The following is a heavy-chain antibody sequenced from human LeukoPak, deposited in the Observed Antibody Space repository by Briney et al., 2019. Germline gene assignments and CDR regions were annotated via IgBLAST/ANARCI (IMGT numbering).Heavy chain of an antibody. V-gene: IGHV1-2*06. CDR1: GYTFTGYY. Sequence: ASVKVSCKASGYTFTGYYMHWVRQAPGQGLEWMGRINPNSGGTNYAQKFQGRVTMTRDTSISTAYMELSRLRSDDTAVYYCARDHYYDSSGYYYWGQGILVTVSS. J-gene: IGHJ4*02. D-gene: IGHD3-22*01. CDR2: INPNSGGT. CDR3: ARDHYYDSSGYYY.